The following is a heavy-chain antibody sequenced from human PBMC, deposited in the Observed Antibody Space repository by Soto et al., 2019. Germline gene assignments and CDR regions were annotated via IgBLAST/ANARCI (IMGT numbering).Heavy chain of an antibody. CDR3: SRGSGRAQSSLHFDS. Sequence: PSETLSLTCGVSGGSFSEYYWSWIRQPPRQGLEWVGEINHSGCAYYHPSLKSRGTVSMEASKNQISLKLRLETGAAAATYYCSRGSGRAQSSLHFDSWGQGTLVTVSS. V-gene: IGHV4-34*01. CDR2: INHSGCA. D-gene: IGHD3-9*01. CDR1: GGSFSEYY. J-gene: IGHJ4*02.